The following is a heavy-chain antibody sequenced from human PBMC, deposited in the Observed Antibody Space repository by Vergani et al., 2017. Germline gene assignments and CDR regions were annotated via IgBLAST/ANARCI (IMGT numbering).Heavy chain of an antibody. D-gene: IGHD2-2*01. Sequence: QVQLQESGPGLVKPSETLSLTCTVSGGSISSHYWSWIRQPPGKGLEWIGYIYYSGSTNYNPSLTSRVTISVDTSQNQFSLKLSSVTAADTAVYYCARDKVVVVPAASYYYYYGMDVWGQGTTVTVSS. J-gene: IGHJ6*02. V-gene: IGHV4-59*11. CDR1: GGSISSHY. CDR2: IYYSGST. CDR3: ARDKVVVVPAASYYYYYGMDV.